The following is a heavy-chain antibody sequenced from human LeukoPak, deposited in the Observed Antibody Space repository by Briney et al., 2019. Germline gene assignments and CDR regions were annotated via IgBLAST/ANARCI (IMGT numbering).Heavy chain of an antibody. CDR3: ARAAYSGSYHSDY. CDR2: IYYSGST. V-gene: IGHV4-59*01. CDR1: GGSISSYY. Sequence: SETLSLTCTVSGGSISSYYWSWIRQPPGKGLEWIGYIYYSGSTNYNPSLKSRVTISVDTSKNQFSLKLSSVTAADTAVYYCARAAYSGSYHSDYWGQGTLVTVSS. D-gene: IGHD1-26*01. J-gene: IGHJ4*02.